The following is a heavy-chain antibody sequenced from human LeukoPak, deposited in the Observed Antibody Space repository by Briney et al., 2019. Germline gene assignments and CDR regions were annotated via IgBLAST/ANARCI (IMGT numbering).Heavy chain of an antibody. CDR1: GFTFSSYE. J-gene: IGHJ4*02. D-gene: IGHD2-2*01. CDR3: ARRYCSSTSCLLDY. Sequence: PGGSLRLSCAASGFTFSSYEMNWVRQAPGKGLEWVSYISSTSGSTIYYADSVKGRFTISRDNAKNSLYLQMNSLRAEDTAVYHCARRYCSSTSCLLDYWGQGTLVTVSS. CDR2: ISSTSGSTI. V-gene: IGHV3-48*03.